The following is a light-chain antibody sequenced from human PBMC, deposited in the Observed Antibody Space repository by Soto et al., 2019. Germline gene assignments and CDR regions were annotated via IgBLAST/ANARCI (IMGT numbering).Light chain of an antibody. Sequence: TVLTQCPGTPSLSRGERATLSCRASQSVSSSYLAWYQQKPGQAPRLLIYGASSRATGIPDRFSGSGSGTDFTLTISRLEPEDFAVYYCQQYGSSLPWTFGQGTKVDIK. CDR2: GAS. J-gene: IGKJ1*01. V-gene: IGKV3-20*01. CDR3: QQYGSSLPWT. CDR1: QSVSSSY.